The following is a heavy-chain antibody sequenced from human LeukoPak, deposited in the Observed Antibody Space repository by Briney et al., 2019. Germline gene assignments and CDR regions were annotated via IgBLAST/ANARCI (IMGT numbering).Heavy chain of an antibody. Sequence: SETLSLTCAVYGGFFSCCYWSWIRQPPGKGLEWIGEINHSGSTNYNPSLKSRVTISVDTSKNQFSIKLNSVTAADTAVYYCAREGSMITFGGAGDDAFDIWGQGTMVSVSS. CDR3: AREGSMITFGGAGDDAFDI. CDR2: INHSGST. D-gene: IGHD3-16*01. J-gene: IGHJ3*02. V-gene: IGHV4-34*01. CDR1: GGFFSCCY.